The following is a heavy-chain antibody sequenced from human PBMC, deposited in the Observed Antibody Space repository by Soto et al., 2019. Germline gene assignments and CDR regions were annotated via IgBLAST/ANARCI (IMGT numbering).Heavy chain of an antibody. D-gene: IGHD1-7*01. CDR2: ISGSGGST. CDR3: AKGWSNWKYGSPFDY. J-gene: IGHJ4*02. CDR1: GFTFSSYA. V-gene: IGHV3-23*01. Sequence: PGGSLRLSCVASGFTFSSYAMSWVRQAPGKGLEWVSVISGSGGSTYYADSVKGRFTISRDNSKNTLSLQMSSLRAEDTAVYYCAKGWSNWKYGSPFDYWGKGTLVTVSS.